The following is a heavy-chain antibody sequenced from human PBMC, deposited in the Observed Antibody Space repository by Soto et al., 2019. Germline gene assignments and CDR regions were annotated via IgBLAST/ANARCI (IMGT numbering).Heavy chain of an antibody. CDR2: ISGSGGST. CDR1: GFTFSSYA. V-gene: IGHV3-23*01. Sequence: HPGGSLRLSCAASGFTFSSYAMSWVRQAPGKGLEWVSAISGSGGSTYYADSVKGRFTISRDNSKNTLYLQMNSLRAEDTAVYYCARYYYDSSGYPRPLGYWCQGTLGTVAS. CDR3: ARYYYDSSGYPRPLGY. J-gene: IGHJ4*02. D-gene: IGHD3-22*01.